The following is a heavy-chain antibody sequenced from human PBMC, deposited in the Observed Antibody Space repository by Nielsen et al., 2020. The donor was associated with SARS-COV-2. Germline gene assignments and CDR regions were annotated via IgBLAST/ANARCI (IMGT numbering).Heavy chain of an antibody. V-gene: IGHV3-7*01. D-gene: IGHD3-9*01. CDR2: IKQDGSEK. J-gene: IGHJ6*02. Sequence: GGSLRLSCAASGFTFSSYWMSWVRQAPGKGLEWVANIKQDGSEKYYVDSVKGRFTISRDNAKNSLYLQMNSLRAEDTAVYYCAKGPGYGFYYGMDVWGQGTTVTVSS. CDR3: AKGPGYGFYYGMDV. CDR1: GFTFSSYW.